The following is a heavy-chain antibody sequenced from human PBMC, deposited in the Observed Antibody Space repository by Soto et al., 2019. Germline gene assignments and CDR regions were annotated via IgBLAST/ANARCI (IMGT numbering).Heavy chain of an antibody. V-gene: IGHV1-2*04. D-gene: IGHD5-18*01. CDR2: INPNSGGT. J-gene: IGHJ6*02. CDR1: GYTFTGYY. Sequence: VASVKVSCKASGYTFTGYYMHWVRQAPGQGLEWMGWINPNSGGTNYAQKFQGWVTMTRDTSISTAYMELSRLRSDDTAVYYCARADTAMVSFVYYYGMDVWGQGTTVTVSS. CDR3: ARADTAMVSFVYYYGMDV.